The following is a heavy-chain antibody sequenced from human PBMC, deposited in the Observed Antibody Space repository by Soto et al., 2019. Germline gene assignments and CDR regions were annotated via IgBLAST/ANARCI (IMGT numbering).Heavy chain of an antibody. D-gene: IGHD2-15*01. J-gene: IGHJ4*02. CDR3: AKEGGYCSGGSCYSGDYFDY. Sequence: QVQLVESGGGVVQSGRSLRLSCTASGFTFSTYGMHWVRQAPGKGLEWVAVISFDGSTKYYGDSVKGRFTISRDNSKNTXYXXMNSLRAEDTAVYYCAKEGGYCSGGSCYSGDYFDYWGQGTLVTVSS. CDR2: ISFDGSTK. CDR1: GFTFSTYG. V-gene: IGHV3-30*18.